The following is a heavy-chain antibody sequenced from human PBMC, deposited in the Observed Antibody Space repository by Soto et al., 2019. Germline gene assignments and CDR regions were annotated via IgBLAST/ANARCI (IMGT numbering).Heavy chain of an antibody. CDR1: GGSISYNSYY. D-gene: IGHD2-15*01. Sequence: SETLSLTCTVSGGSISYNSYYWGWIRQPPGKGLEWVGGIFYTGTTYYSPSLKDRVTISVDTSKNSFSLNLTSVTAADTAVYFCARLVVVAPVDNAWGKGTLVTVSS. J-gene: IGHJ5*02. CDR2: IFYTGTT. V-gene: IGHV4-39*02. CDR3: ARLVVVAPVDNA.